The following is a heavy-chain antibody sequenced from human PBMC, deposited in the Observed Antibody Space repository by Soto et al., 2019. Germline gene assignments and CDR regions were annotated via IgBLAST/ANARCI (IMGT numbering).Heavy chain of an antibody. J-gene: IGHJ6*02. Sequence: ASVKVSCKASGCTFTSYYMHWVRQAPGQGLEWMGIINPSGGSTSYAQKFQGRVTMTRDTSTSTVYMELSSLRSEDTAVYYCARKGYCSSTSCYGGYYYYYGMDVWGQGTTVTVSS. CDR1: GCTFTSYY. CDR2: INPSGGST. D-gene: IGHD2-2*01. CDR3: ARKGYCSSTSCYGGYYYYYGMDV. V-gene: IGHV1-46*01.